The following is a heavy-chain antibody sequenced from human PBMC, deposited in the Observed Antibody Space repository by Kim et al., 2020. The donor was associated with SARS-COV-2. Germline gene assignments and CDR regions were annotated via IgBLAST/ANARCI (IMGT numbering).Heavy chain of an antibody. D-gene: IGHD2-15*01. CDR1: GGSFSGYY. CDR3: ARHRYCSGGSCYDY. V-gene: IGHV4-34*01. CDR2: INHSGST. J-gene: IGHJ4*02. Sequence: SETLSLTCAVYGGSFSGYYWSWIRQPPWNGLEWIGEINHSGSTNYNPSLKSRDTISVDTSKNQFSLKLSSVTAADTAVYYCARHRYCSGGSCYDYWGQGTLVTVSS.